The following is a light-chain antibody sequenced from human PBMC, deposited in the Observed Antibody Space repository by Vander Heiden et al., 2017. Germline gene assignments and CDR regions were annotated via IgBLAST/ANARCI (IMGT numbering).Light chain of an antibody. V-gene: IGLV1-40*01. CDR2: GNS. J-gene: IGLJ1*01. CDR1: SSNIGAGYD. Sequence: QSVLTHPPSVSGAPVQRVTISCTGSSSNIGAGYDVHWYQQLPGTAAKLLIYGNSNRPAGVPDRFSGSKSGTSASLAITGFQAEDEADYYCQSYDSSLSGYVFGTGTKVTVL. CDR3: QSYDSSLSGYV.